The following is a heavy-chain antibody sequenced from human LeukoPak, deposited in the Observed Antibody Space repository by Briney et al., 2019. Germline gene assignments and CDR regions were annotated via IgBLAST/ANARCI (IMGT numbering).Heavy chain of an antibody. Sequence: SETLSLTCAVYGGSFSGYYWSWIRRPPGKGLEWIGEINHSGSTNYNPSLKSRVTISVDTSKNQFSLKLSSVTAADTAVYYCARGRIYDTPMAYWGQGTLVTVSS. CDR1: GGSFSGYY. V-gene: IGHV4-34*01. D-gene: IGHD3-3*01. CDR3: ARGRIYDTPMAY. J-gene: IGHJ4*02. CDR2: INHSGST.